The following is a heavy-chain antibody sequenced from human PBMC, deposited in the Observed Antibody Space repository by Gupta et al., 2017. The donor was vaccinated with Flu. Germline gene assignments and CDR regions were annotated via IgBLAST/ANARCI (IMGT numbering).Heavy chain of an antibody. J-gene: IGHJ4*02. Sequence: RQATGQGLEWMGWMNPNSGNTGYAQKFQGRVTMTRNTSISTAYMELSSLRSEDTAVYYCARARRYGDYYIVYWGQGTLVTVSS. D-gene: IGHD4-17*01. CDR2: MNPNSGNT. V-gene: IGHV1-8*01. CDR3: ARARRYGDYYIVY.